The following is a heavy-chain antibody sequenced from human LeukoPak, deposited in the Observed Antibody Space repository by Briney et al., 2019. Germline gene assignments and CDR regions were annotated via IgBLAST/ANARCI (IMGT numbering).Heavy chain of an antibody. D-gene: IGHD5-24*01. CDR2: IGSVGEST. J-gene: IGHJ3*01. V-gene: IGHV3-23*01. CDR3: VKDIQLST. CDR1: GFTFDDYG. Sequence: GGSLRLSCAASGFTFDDYGMSWVRQAPGKGLEWVSLIGSVGESTYYADSVKGRFTISRDNVNHTLFLQMNSLRVEDTAMYYCVKDIQLSTWGLGTMVTVSS.